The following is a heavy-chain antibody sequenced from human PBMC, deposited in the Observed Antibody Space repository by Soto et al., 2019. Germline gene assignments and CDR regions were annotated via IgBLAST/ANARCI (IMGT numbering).Heavy chain of an antibody. CDR3: ARVPYYYNSGTDYGMDV. CDR1: GCTFSDYY. CDR2: ISSSASYT. D-gene: IGHD3-10*01. Sequence: GGALRLSCEASGCTFSDYYMSWIRQAPGKGLEWVSYISSSASYTNYADSVTGRFTISRDNVKKSLYLQMNSLRGEDTAVYYCARVPYYYNSGTDYGMDVWGQGTTVTVSS. V-gene: IGHV3-11*06. J-gene: IGHJ6*02.